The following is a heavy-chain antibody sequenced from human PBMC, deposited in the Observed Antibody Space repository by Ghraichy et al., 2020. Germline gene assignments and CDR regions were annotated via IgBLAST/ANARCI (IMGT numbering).Heavy chain of an antibody. D-gene: IGHD5-18*01. CDR1: GFTFSSYG. Sequence: GESLNISCAASGFTFSSYGMHWVRQAPGKGMEWVALISYDGSNEYYADSVKGRFTISRDNSKNTLYLQMNSLRAEDTAVYYCARNMYGYAYYYGMDVWGQGTTVTVSS. CDR2: ISYDGSNE. J-gene: IGHJ6*02. CDR3: ARNMYGYAYYYGMDV. V-gene: IGHV3-33*01.